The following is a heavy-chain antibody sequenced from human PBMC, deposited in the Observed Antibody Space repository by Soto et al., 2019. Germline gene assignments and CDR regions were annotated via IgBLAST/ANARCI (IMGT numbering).Heavy chain of an antibody. V-gene: IGHV3-33*01. D-gene: IGHD3-22*01. CDR1: GFTFSSYG. CDR2: TWYDGSNK. J-gene: IGHJ4*02. Sequence: PGGSLRLSCAASGFTFSSYGMHWVRQAPGKGLEWVAVTWYDGSNKYYADSVKGRFTISRDNSKNTLYLQMNSLRAEDTAVYYCARGTYYYDSSGYQGFDYWGQGTLVTVSS. CDR3: ARGTYYYDSSGYQGFDY.